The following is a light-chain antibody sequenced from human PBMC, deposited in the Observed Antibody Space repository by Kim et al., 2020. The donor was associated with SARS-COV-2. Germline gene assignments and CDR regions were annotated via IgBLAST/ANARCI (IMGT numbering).Light chain of an antibody. CDR1: SSNIGQNY. CDR2: DHN. Sequence: GQKVTISCSGSSSNIGQNYVSWYQQFPGTAPKLLIYDHNKRHSGIPDRFSGSKSGTSATLGITGLQTGDEADYYCGTWDSSLNGLVFGGGTQLTVL. V-gene: IGLV1-51*01. CDR3: GTWDSSLNGLV. J-gene: IGLJ2*01.